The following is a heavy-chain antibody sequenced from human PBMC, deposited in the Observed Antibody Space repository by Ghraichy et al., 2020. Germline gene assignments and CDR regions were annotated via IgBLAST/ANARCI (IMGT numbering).Heavy chain of an antibody. D-gene: IGHD3-22*01. Sequence: SVKVSCKASGGTFSSYAISWVRQAPGQGLEWMGGIIPIFGTANYAQKFQGRVTITADESTSTAYMELSSLRSEDTAVYYCARGPDYYDSSGYYFGYWGQGTLVTVSS. V-gene: IGHV1-69*13. CDR2: IIPIFGTA. CDR3: ARGPDYYDSSGYYFGY. CDR1: GGTFSSYA. J-gene: IGHJ4*02.